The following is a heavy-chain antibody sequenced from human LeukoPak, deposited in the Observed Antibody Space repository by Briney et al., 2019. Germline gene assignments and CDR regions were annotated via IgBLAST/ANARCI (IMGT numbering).Heavy chain of an antibody. CDR1: GFTFSNYD. CDR3: ARRAYGDYGRWYYDL. D-gene: IGHD4-17*01. Sequence: GGSLRPSCAASGFTFSNYDMHWVRQPSGRGLEWVSAIDAAGDTNYPDSVKGRIAISRENAKNSLYLQMNSLRVGDTAVYYCARRAYGDYGRWYYDLWGRGTLVTVS. V-gene: IGHV3-13*01. J-gene: IGHJ2*01. CDR2: IDAAGDT.